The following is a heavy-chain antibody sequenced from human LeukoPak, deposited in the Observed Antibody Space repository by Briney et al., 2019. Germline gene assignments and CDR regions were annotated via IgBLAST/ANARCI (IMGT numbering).Heavy chain of an antibody. D-gene: IGHD5-24*01. CDR1: GGSFSGYY. Sequence: SETLSLTCAVYGGSFSGYYWSWIRQPPGKGLEWIGEINHSGSTNYNPSLKSRVTISVDTSKNQFSLKLSSVTAADTAVYYCARGDRDGYKRRTFDYWGQETLVTVSS. J-gene: IGHJ4*02. CDR3: ARGDRDGYKRRTFDY. V-gene: IGHV4-34*01. CDR2: INHSGST.